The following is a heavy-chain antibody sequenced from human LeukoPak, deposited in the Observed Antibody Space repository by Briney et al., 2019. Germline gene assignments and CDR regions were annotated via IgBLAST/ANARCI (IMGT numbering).Heavy chain of an antibody. D-gene: IGHD3-10*01. CDR3: AKDLGLWFGELSDY. CDR1: GFTFSSYG. CDR2: IRYDGSNK. J-gene: IGHJ4*02. V-gene: IGHV3-30*02. Sequence: GGSLRLSCAASGFTFSSYGMHWVRQAPGKGLEWVAFIRYDGSNKYYADSVKGRFTISRDNSKNTLYLQMNRLRAEDTAVYYCAKDLGLWFGELSDYWGQGTLVTVSS.